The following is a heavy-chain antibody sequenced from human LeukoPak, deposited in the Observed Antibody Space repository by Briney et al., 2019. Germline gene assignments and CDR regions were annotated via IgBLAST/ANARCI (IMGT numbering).Heavy chain of an antibody. V-gene: IGHV3-30*02. Sequence: PGGSLRLSCAASGFTFSSYGMHWVRQAPGKGLEWVAFIRNDGTIRYYADSIKGRFTISRDNSKNTLYLQMSSLRVDDTAVYYCAKGRAGMVRGVCDYWGQGTLVTVSS. J-gene: IGHJ4*02. D-gene: IGHD3-10*01. CDR2: IRNDGTIR. CDR1: GFTFSSYG. CDR3: AKGRAGMVRGVCDY.